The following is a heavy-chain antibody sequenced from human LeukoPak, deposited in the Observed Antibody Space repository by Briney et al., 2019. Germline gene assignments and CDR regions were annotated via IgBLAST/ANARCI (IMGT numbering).Heavy chain of an antibody. V-gene: IGHV3-7*01. D-gene: IGHD3-10*01. Sequence: PGGSLRLSCAASGFTFSSYWMSWVRQAPGKGLEWVANIKQDGSEKYYVDSVKGRFTISRDNAKNSLYLQMNSLRAEDTAVYYCARDLDGSGSYFLPPDYWGQGTLVTVSS. CDR3: ARDLDGSGSYFLPPDY. CDR2: IKQDGSEK. CDR1: GFTFSSYW. J-gene: IGHJ4*02.